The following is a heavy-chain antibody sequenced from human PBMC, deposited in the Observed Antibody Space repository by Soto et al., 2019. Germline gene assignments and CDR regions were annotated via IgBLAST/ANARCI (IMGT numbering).Heavy chain of an antibody. CDR2: IYPADSDA. CDR1: GYTFIHYW. CDR3: AKFIVGATNDYFDK. V-gene: IGHV5-51*01. D-gene: IGHD1-26*01. Sequence: GESLKISCKTSGYTFIHYWVGWLRQLPGKGLEWMGLIYPADSDATYGPSSQGQVTLSVDKSTDTAYLQWSSLRPSDTAMYYCAKFIVGATNDYFDKWGQGTLVTVSS. J-gene: IGHJ4*02.